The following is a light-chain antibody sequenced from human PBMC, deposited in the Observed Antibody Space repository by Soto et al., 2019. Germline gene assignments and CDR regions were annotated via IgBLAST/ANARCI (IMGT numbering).Light chain of an antibody. Sequence: QSALTQPRSVSGSPGQSVTISCTGTSSDVGGYNFVSWYQQHPGKTPKLMIYDVSQRPSGVPDRFSGSKSGNTASLTISGLQAEDEADYYCVSFAGGTYVFGTGTKLTVL. V-gene: IGLV2-11*01. CDR3: VSFAGGTYV. CDR2: DVS. J-gene: IGLJ1*01. CDR1: SSDVGGYNF.